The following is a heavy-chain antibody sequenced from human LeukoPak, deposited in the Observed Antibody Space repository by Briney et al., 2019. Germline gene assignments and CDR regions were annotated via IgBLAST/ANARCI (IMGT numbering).Heavy chain of an antibody. CDR3: AREEDYDSSGYSVSYFDY. CDR1: GFTFSSYG. D-gene: IGHD3-22*01. V-gene: IGHV3-30-3*01. Sequence: GRSLRLSCAAYGFTFSSYGMHWDRQAPGKGLEWVAVISYDGSNKYYADSVKGRFTISRDNSKNTLYLQMNSLRAEDTAVYYCAREEDYDSSGYSVSYFDYWGQGTLVTVSS. CDR2: ISYDGSNK. J-gene: IGHJ4*02.